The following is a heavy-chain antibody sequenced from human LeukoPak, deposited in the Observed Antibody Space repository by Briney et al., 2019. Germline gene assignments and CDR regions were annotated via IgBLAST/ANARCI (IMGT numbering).Heavy chain of an antibody. CDR1: GGYISSSSYY. Sequence: PPGTLSLTLTVSGGYISSSSYYWGWTRQPPGQGLEWVGRIYYSGCTFYNPSLKSRVTISVDTSKNQFSLQLSSVTAADTAVYYCARNSIDCRGGGDCLGFDYWGQGTLVTVSS. D-gene: IGHD2-21*02. CDR3: ARNSIDCRGGGDCLGFDY. J-gene: IGHJ4*02. V-gene: IGHV4-39*01. CDR2: IYYSGCT.